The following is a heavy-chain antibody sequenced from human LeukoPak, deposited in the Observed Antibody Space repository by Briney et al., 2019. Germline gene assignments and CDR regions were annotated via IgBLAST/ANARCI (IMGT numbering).Heavy chain of an antibody. D-gene: IGHD2-2*02. CDR1: GGTFSSYA. CDR3: ARDRIPAAIGYYYYGMDV. CDR2: IIPIFGTA. V-gene: IGHV1-69*13. Sequence: ASVKVSCKASGGTFSSYAISWVRQAPGQGLEWMGGIIPIFGTANYAQKFQGRVTITADESTSTAYMELSSLRSEDTAAYYCARDRIPAAIGYYYYGMDVWGQGTTVTVSS. J-gene: IGHJ6*02.